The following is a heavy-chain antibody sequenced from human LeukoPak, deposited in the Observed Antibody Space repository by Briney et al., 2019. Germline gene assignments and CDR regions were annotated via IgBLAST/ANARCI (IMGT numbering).Heavy chain of an antibody. CDR2: IYAGGST. CDR1: GFIVSSNY. D-gene: IGHD3-22*01. V-gene: IGHV3-66*01. CDR3: ARDQGYYYDSSGYYYYFDY. Sequence: GGSLRLSCAASGFIVSSNYVSWVRQAPGKGLEWVSSIYAGGSTYYADSVKGRFTISRDNSKNTVYLQMNSLRAEDTAVYYCARDQGYYYDSSGYYYYFDYWGQGTLVTVSS. J-gene: IGHJ4*02.